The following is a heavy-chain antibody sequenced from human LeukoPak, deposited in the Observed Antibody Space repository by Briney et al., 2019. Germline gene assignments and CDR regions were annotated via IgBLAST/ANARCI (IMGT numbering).Heavy chain of an antibody. CDR2: INHSGST. V-gene: IGHV4-34*01. J-gene: IGHJ4*02. D-gene: IGHD2-2*01. CDR3: ARGPGEYCSSTSYYVSDY. Sequence: SETLSLTCAVYGGSFSGYYWSWIRQPPGKGLEWIGEINHSGSTNYNPSLKSRVTISVDTSKNQFSLKLSSVTAADTAVYYCARGPGEYCSSTSYYVSDYWGQGTLVTVSS. CDR1: GGSFSGYY.